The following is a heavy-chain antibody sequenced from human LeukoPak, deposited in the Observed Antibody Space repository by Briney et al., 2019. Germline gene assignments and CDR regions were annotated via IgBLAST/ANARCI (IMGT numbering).Heavy chain of an antibody. Sequence: ASVKVSCKASGYTFTVNYLQWVRQAPGQGLEWMGWINPNSGGTNYAQKFQGRVTMTRDTSISTAYMELSRLRSDDTAVYYCARADGSGSYYSWFDPWGQGTLVTVSS. J-gene: IGHJ5*02. V-gene: IGHV1-2*02. D-gene: IGHD3-10*01. CDR2: INPNSGGT. CDR3: ARADGSGSYYSWFDP. CDR1: GYTFTVNY.